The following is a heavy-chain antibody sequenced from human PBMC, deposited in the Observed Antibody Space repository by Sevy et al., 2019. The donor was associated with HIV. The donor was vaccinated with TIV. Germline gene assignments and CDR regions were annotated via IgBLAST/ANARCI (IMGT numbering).Heavy chain of an antibody. J-gene: IGHJ4*02. CDR2: VYHSGSS. Sequence: SETLSLTCAVSGYSISSDYYWGWIRQPPGKGLEWIGSVYHSGSSHYNPSHKSRVTISVDTSKNQFSLKLSSVTAADTAVYYCARASGTQVAGLYYFDYWGQGTLVTVSS. V-gene: IGHV4-38-2*01. CDR1: GYSISSDYY. D-gene: IGHD6-19*01. CDR3: ARASGTQVAGLYYFDY.